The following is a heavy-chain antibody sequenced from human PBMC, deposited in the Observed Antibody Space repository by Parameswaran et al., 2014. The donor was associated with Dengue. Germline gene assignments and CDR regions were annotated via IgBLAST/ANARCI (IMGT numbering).Heavy chain of an antibody. Sequence: VRQMPGKGLEWVSYISSSSSYTNYADSVKGRFTISRDNAKNSLYLQMNSLRAEDTAVYYCARGGGYCSSTGCYPRLYYYYMDVWGKGTTVTVSS. D-gene: IGHD2-2*01. CDR2: ISSSSSYT. J-gene: IGHJ6*03. V-gene: IGHV3-11*05. CDR3: ARGGGYCSSTGCYPRLYYYYMDV.